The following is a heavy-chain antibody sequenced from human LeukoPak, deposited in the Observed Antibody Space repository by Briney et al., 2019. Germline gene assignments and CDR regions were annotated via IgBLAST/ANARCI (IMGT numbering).Heavy chain of an antibody. CDR3: AKDRRRITIFGVVTPAGVDY. CDR2: ISYDGSNK. CDR1: GFTFSSYG. D-gene: IGHD3-3*01. J-gene: IGHJ4*02. Sequence: AGSLTLSCAASGFTFSSYGMRWVRQAPGKGLEWVAVISYDGSNKYYEDGGKGRFTISRDNSKNTLYLQMNSLRAEDTAVYYCAKDRRRITIFGVVTPAGVDYWGQGTMVTVSS. V-gene: IGHV3-30*18.